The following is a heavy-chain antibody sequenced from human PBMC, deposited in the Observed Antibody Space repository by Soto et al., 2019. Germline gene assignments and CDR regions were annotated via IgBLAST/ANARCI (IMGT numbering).Heavy chain of an antibody. CDR3: ASATGGRTGYCSGGSGYSEKWFDT. D-gene: IGHD2-15*01. J-gene: IGHJ5*02. CDR1: GYTFTSYD. V-gene: IGHV1-8*01. Sequence: QVQLVQSGAEVKKPGASVKVSCKASGYTFTSYDINWVRQATGQGLEWMGWMNPNSGNTGYAQKFQGRVTMTRNTSLSTAYMELGGLRSADTAVYYCASATGGRTGYCSGGSGYSEKWFDTWGQGNLVTVSS. CDR2: MNPNSGNT.